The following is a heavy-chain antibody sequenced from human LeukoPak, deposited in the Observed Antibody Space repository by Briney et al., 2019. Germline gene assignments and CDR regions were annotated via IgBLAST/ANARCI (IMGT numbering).Heavy chain of an antibody. D-gene: IGHD6-13*01. CDR1: GYTFTSYD. CDR3: ARGRGAIAEFDP. Sequence: ASVTVSCKASGYTFTSYDINWVRQATGQGLEWMGWMNPNSGNTGYAQKFQGRVTMTRNTSISTAYMELSSLRSEDTAVYYCARGRGAIAEFDPWGQGTLVTVSS. CDR2: MNPNSGNT. V-gene: IGHV1-8*01. J-gene: IGHJ5*02.